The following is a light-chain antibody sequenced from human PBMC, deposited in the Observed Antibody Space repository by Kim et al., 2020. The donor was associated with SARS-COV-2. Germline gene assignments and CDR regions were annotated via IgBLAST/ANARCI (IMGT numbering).Light chain of an antibody. J-gene: IGKJ2*01. CDR3: QQTYST. CDR1: QDISNY. V-gene: IGKV1-39*01. CDR2: DAS. Sequence: DIQMTQSPSSLSASVGDRVTITCQASQDISNYLNWYQQKPGKAPKLLIYDASNLQSGVPSRFSGGGSGTEFTLTISSLQPEDSATYYCQQTYSTFGQGTKLEI.